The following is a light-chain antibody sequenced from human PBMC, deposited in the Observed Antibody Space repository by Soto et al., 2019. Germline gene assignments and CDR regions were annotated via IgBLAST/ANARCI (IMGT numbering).Light chain of an antibody. CDR2: DVS. V-gene: IGLV2-14*01. J-gene: IGLJ3*02. CDR1: SSDVGTYNY. Sequence: QSVLTQPASVSGSPGQSITISCTGTSSDVGTYNYVSWYQHRPGKAPKLMIYDVSYRPSGVSNRFSGSKSANTASLTISGLQAEDEADDYCSSYTTSNTQVFGGGTKVTVL. CDR3: SSYTTSNTQV.